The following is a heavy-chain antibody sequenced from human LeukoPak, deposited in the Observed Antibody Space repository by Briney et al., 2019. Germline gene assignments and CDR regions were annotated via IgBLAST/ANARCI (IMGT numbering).Heavy chain of an antibody. CDR3: AKSHSSPPYYYYGMDV. J-gene: IGHJ6*02. Sequence: PGGSLRLSCAASGFTFSSFWMSWVRQAPGKGLEWVAVVSYDGIDKYYADSVKGRFTISRDNSKNTLYLQMNSLRAEDTAVYYCAKSHSSPPYYYYGMDVWGQGTTVTVSS. CDR2: VSYDGIDK. V-gene: IGHV3-30*18. CDR1: GFTFSSFW. D-gene: IGHD6-13*01.